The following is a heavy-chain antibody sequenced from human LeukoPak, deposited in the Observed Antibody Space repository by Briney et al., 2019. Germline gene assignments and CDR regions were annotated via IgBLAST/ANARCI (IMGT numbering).Heavy chain of an antibody. CDR3: ARHFPSYGKADLDY. CDR1: GFTFSNYW. D-gene: IGHD3-3*02. J-gene: IGHJ4*02. V-gene: IGHV3-7*01. Sequence: GGSPRLSCAASGFTFSNYWMTWVRQAPGKGLEWVANIKEDGSEKYYVDSVKGRFTISRDNVKNSLYLQMNSLRVEDTAVYYCARHFPSYGKADLDYWGQGALVTVSS. CDR2: IKEDGSEK.